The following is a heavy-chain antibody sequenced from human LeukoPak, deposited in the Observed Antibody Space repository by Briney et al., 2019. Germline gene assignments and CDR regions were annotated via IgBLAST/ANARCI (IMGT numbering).Heavy chain of an antibody. CDR3: ARANWDIKVTDDYYYYGMDV. D-gene: IGHD1-1*01. V-gene: IGHV1-69*04. Sequence: ASVKVSCKASGGTFSSYAITWVRQAPGQGLEWMGRIIPIRGTVNYAQKFQGRVTITADKSTSTAYMELSRLRSEDTAVYYCARANWDIKVTDDYYYYGMDVWGQGTTVTVSS. J-gene: IGHJ6*02. CDR2: IIPIRGTV. CDR1: GGTFSSYA.